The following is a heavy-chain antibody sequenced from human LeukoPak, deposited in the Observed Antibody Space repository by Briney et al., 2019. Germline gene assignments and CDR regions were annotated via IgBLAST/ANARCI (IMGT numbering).Heavy chain of an antibody. J-gene: IGHJ4*02. V-gene: IGHV3-23*01. CDR3: AKDGGLWVSAHWGDS. CDR1: GFTFSSYM. CDR2: ITTSDGNT. Sequence: GGSLRLSCAASGFTFSSYMMNWVRQAPGKGLEWVSTITTSDGNTYYADSVKGRFTVSRDNSKNTLFLQMNSLRAEDTAVYYCAKDGGLWVSAHWGDSWGRGTLVTVSS. D-gene: IGHD7-27*01.